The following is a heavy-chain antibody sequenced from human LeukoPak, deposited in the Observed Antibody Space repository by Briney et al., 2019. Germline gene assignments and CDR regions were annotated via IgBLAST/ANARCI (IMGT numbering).Heavy chain of an antibody. D-gene: IGHD4-17*01. CDR1: GFTFNSYA. V-gene: IGHV3-23*01. CDR3: TKESPYGDYVS. J-gene: IGHJ5*02. CDR2: ISGRGVST. Sequence: PGGSLRLSCAASGFTFNSYAMSWVRQAPGKGLEWVSGISGRGVSTFYADSVKGRFTISRDNSKNTLYLQMKNLRAGDTAIYYCTKESPYGDYVSWGQGTLVTVSS.